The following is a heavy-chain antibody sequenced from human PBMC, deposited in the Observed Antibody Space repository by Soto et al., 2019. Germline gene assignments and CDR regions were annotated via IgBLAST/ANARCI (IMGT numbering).Heavy chain of an antibody. CDR3: ARDSGSYMYVSD. D-gene: IGHD1-26*01. J-gene: IGHJ4*02. V-gene: IGHV1-18*01. CDR1: GYTFTSSG. Sequence: QVQLVQSGAEVKKPGASVKVSCKASGYTFTSSGFSWVRQAPGQGLEWMAWISAYNGETHYAQKFQGRVTMTTDTSTSTSYMELKSLRSDDTAVYYCARDSGSYMYVSDWGQGTLFTVSS. CDR2: ISAYNGET.